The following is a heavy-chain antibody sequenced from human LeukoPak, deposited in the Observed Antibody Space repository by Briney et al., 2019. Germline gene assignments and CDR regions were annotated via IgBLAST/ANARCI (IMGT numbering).Heavy chain of an antibody. CDR2: ISDSGGST. CDR3: AKQDIRSSAWYD. V-gene: IGHV3-23*01. Sequence: SGGSLRLSCAASGFTFSSYAMSWVRQAPGQGLEWVSAISDSGGSTYYADSVKGRFTIFRDNSKNTLYLQMNSLRAEDTAVYYCAKQDIRSSAWYDWGQGTLVTVSS. D-gene: IGHD6-19*01. CDR1: GFTFSSYA. J-gene: IGHJ4*02.